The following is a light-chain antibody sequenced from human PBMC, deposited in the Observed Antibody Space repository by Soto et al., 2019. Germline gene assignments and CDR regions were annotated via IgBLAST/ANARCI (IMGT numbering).Light chain of an antibody. CDR3: QQYQKIPWT. J-gene: IGKJ1*01. CDR1: QSISTW. CDR2: RAS. Sequence: DIQMTQSPSSLSASVGDRVTITCRASQSISTWLAWYQQKPGLAPKLLIYRASRLESGVPSTFSASGSETEFTLTVTSLQPDDFATYYCQQYQKIPWTFGHGTKVDIK. V-gene: IGKV1-5*03.